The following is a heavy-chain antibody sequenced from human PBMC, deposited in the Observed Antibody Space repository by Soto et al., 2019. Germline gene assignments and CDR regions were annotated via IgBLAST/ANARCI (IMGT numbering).Heavy chain of an antibody. J-gene: IGHJ6*02. D-gene: IGHD6-13*01. CDR3: ARDTGIAAAGDIYYYYGMDV. CDR1: GYTFTSYG. CDR2: ISAYNGNT. Sequence: QVQLVQSGAEVKKPGASVKVSCKASGYTFTSYGISWVRQAPGQGLEWMGWISAYNGNTNYAQKLQGRVTMTTDTSTSTPYMELRSLRSDDTAVYYCARDTGIAAAGDIYYYYGMDVWGQGTTVTVSS. V-gene: IGHV1-18*04.